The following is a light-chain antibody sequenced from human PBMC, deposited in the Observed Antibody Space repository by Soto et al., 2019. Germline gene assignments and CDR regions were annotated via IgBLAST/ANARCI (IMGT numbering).Light chain of an antibody. CDR1: QSVSSSY. Sequence: EIVLTQSPGTLSLSPGERATLSCRASQSVSSSYLAWYQQKPGQAPRLLIYGASSRATGIPDRFSGSGSGTHFPLTISRLEPEDFAVYYCQQYGSSPPTFGQGPKVEIK. CDR3: QQYGSSPPT. J-gene: IGKJ1*01. V-gene: IGKV3-20*01. CDR2: GAS.